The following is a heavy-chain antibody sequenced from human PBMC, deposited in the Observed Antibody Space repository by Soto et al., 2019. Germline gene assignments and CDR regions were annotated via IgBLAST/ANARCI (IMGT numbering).Heavy chain of an antibody. J-gene: IGHJ1*01. CDR3: ASIKLSEYFLH. Sequence: SETLSLTCAVSGGSVSSGAYFWSWIRQPPGKGLEWIGYVYFSGSTNYNPSLKSRVTISVDTSKNQFSLKLSSVTAADTAVYYCASIKLSEYFLHWGQGPLVTVS. CDR2: VYFSGST. D-gene: IGHD1-7*01. V-gene: IGHV4-61*08. CDR1: GGSVSSGAYF.